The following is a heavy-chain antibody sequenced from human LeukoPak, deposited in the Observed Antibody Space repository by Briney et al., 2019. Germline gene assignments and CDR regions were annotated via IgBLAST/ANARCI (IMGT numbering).Heavy chain of an antibody. CDR2: ISGSGGST. D-gene: IGHD1-1*01. CDR1: GFTFSSYA. Sequence: GGSLRLSCAASGFTFSSYAMSWVRQAPGKGLEWVSAISGSGGSTYYADSVKGRFTISRDNSKNTLYLQMNSLRAEDTAVYYCAGSKRPPAFSTVPHFDYWGQGTLVTVSS. V-gene: IGHV3-23*01. J-gene: IGHJ4*02. CDR3: AGSKRPPAFSTVPHFDY.